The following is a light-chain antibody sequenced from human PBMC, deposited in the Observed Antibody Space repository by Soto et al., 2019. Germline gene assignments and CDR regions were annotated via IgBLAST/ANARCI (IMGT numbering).Light chain of an antibody. V-gene: IGLV2-14*01. J-gene: IGLJ3*02. CDR1: SSDVGDYNY. Sequence: QSALTQPASVSGSLGQSITISCTGTSSDVGDYNYVSWYQQHPGKAPKLMIYEVSNRPSGVSNRFSGSKSGNTASLTISGLQAEDEADYYCSSYTGSITVVFGGGTQLTVL. CDR3: SSYTGSITVV. CDR2: EVS.